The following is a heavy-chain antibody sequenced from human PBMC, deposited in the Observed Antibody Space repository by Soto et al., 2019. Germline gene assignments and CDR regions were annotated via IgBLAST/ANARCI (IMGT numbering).Heavy chain of an antibody. CDR2: VDHSRRT. D-gene: IGHD3-10*01. J-gene: IGHJ4*02. Sequence: NPSETLSLTCAVSGYSINSDYYGGWIRQPPGKRLEWIGSVDHSRRTYYSPSLRSRLTIFIDTSKNQFSLRLTSVTAADTAMYFCAKKGYYPSGKINLFDSWGPGTLVTSPQ. CDR3: AKKGYYPSGKINLFDS. CDR1: GYSINSDYY. V-gene: IGHV4-38-2*01.